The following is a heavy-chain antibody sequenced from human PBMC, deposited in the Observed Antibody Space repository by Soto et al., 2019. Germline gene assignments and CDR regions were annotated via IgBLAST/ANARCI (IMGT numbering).Heavy chain of an antibody. CDR3: ARDGHDYGDYFDY. CDR1: GFTFSSYS. J-gene: IGHJ4*02. CDR2: ISSSSSYI. D-gene: IGHD4-17*01. V-gene: IGHV3-21*01. Sequence: EVQLVESGGGLVKPGGSLRLSCAASGFTFSSYSMNWVRQAPGKGLEWVSSISSSSSYIYYADSVKGRFTISRDNAKNSLYLRMNSLRAEDTAVYYCARDGHDYGDYFDYWGQGTLVTVSS.